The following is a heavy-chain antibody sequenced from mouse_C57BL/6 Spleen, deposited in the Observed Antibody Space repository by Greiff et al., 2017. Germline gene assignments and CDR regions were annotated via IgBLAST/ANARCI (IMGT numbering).Heavy chain of an antibody. CDR2: ISYDGSN. V-gene: IGHV3-6*01. CDR3: ARDGDYDSY. CDR1: GYSITSGYY. J-gene: IGHJ3*01. D-gene: IGHD2-4*01. Sequence: ESGPGLVKPSQSLSLTCSVTGYSITSGYYWNWIRQFPGNKLEWMGYISYDGSNNYNPSLKNRIPITRDTSKNQFFLKLNSVTTEDTATYYCARDGDYDSYWGQGTLVTVSA.